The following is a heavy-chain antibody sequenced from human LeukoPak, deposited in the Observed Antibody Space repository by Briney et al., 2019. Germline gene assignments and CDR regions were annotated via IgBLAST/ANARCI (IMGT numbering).Heavy chain of an antibody. Sequence: GRSLRLSCAASGFTFSSYGMHWVRQAPGKWLEWVAVISYDGSNKYYADSVKGRFTISRDNSKNTLYLQMNRLRAEDTAVYYCATDRYSGSSMVYFQHWGQGTLVTVSS. V-gene: IGHV3-30*03. D-gene: IGHD1-26*01. CDR3: ATDRYSGSSMVYFQH. CDR2: ISYDGSNK. CDR1: GFTFSSYG. J-gene: IGHJ1*01.